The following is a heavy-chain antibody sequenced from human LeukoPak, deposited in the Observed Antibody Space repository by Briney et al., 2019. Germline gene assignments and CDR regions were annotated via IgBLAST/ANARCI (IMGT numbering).Heavy chain of an antibody. D-gene: IGHD6-13*01. CDR1: GGSISSSSYY. CDR3: ARRGLSPFPAAAGTDFDY. J-gene: IGHJ4*02. V-gene: IGHV4-39*01. Sequence: PSETLSLTCTVSGGSISSSSYYWGWIRQPPGKGLEWIGSIYYSGSTYYNPSLKSRVTISVDTSKNQFSLKLSSVTAADTAVYYCARRGLSPFPAAAGTDFDYWGQGTLVTVSS. CDR2: IYYSGST.